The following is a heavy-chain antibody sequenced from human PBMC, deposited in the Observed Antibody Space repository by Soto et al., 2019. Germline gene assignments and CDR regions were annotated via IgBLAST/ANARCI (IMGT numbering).Heavy chain of an antibody. J-gene: IGHJ4*02. V-gene: IGHV3-23*01. CDR3: AKENGYSSSRFEFDY. CDR2: ISGSGGST. D-gene: IGHD6-13*01. Sequence: GVLRLSCAASGFTFSSYAMSWVRQAPGKGLEWVSAISGSGGSTYYADSVKGRFTISRDNSKNTLYLQMNSLRAEDTAVYYCAKENGYSSSRFEFDYWGKGTLVTVSS. CDR1: GFTFSSYA.